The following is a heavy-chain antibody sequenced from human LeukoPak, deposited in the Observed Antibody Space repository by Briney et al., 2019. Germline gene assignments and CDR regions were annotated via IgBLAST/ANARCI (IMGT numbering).Heavy chain of an antibody. CDR1: GFTFSSYW. J-gene: IGHJ4*02. CDR3: AKCDGGDCYLFDY. V-gene: IGHV3-23*01. CDR2: ISGSGGST. D-gene: IGHD2-21*02. Sequence: PGGSLRLSCAASGFTFSSYWMIWVRQAPGKGLEWVSAISGSGGSTYYADSVKGRYTISRDNSKNTLYLQMNSLRAEDTAVYYCAKCDGGDCYLFDYWGQGTLVTVSS.